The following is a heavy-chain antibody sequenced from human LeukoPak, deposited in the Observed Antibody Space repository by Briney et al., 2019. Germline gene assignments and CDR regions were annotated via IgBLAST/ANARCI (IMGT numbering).Heavy chain of an antibody. CDR1: GGSISSGGYS. D-gene: IGHD4-17*01. J-gene: IGHJ4*02. V-gene: IGHV4-30-2*01. Sequence: PSETLSLTCAVSGGSISSGGYSWSWIRQPPRKGLEWIGYIYHSGSTYYNPSLKSRVTISVDRSKNQFSLKLSSVTAADTAVYYCARSAVTTKVQPGFDYWGQGTLVTVSS. CDR3: ARSAVTTKVQPGFDY. CDR2: IYHSGST.